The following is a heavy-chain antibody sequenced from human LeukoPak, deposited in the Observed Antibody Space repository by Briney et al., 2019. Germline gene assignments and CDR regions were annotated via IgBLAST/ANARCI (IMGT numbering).Heavy chain of an antibody. Sequence: GGSLRLSCAVSGITLSNYAMSWVRQAPGKGLEWVSAITDSGGSTSYADSVRGRFTISRDNSKNTLYLQMNSLRAEDTAVYYCAKDTSARRGSLNGWGQGTLVTVSS. D-gene: IGHD3-16*02. V-gene: IGHV3-23*01. CDR1: GITLSNYA. CDR2: ITDSGGST. J-gene: IGHJ4*02. CDR3: AKDTSARRGSLNG.